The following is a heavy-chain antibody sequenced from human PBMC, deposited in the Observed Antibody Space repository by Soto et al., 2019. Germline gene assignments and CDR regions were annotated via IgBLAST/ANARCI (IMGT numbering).Heavy chain of an antibody. CDR1: GYTFTSYG. CDR3: ARDLWQLGRYYYYCGMDV. Sequence: SVKVSCKASGYTFTSYGISWVRQAPGQGLEWMGWISAYNGNTNYAQKLQGRVTMTTDTSTSTAYMELRSLRSDDTAVYYCARDLWQLGRYYYYCGMDVWGQATTVTVS. J-gene: IGHJ6*01. V-gene: IGHV1-18*04. CDR2: ISAYNGNT. D-gene: IGHD6-6*01.